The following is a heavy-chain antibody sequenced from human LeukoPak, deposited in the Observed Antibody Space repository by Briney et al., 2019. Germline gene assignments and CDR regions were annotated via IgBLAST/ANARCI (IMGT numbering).Heavy chain of an antibody. CDR1: GFTFSSYS. CDR2: ISSSSSYI. V-gene: IGHV3-21*01. D-gene: IGHD3-16*01. Sequence: GGSLRLSCAASGFTFSSYSMNWVRQAPGKGLEWVSSISSSSSYIYYADSVKGRFTISRDNAKNSLYLQMNSLRAEDTAVYYCARMYSHTFRGWFDPWGQGTLVTVSS. CDR3: ARMYSHTFRGWFDP. J-gene: IGHJ5*02.